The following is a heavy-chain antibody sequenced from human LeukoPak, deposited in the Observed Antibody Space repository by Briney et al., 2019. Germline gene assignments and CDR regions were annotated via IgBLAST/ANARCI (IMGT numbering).Heavy chain of an antibody. Sequence: GGSLRLSCAASGFSLSDQFMAWVRQAPGKGLEWIGRSRNRANSHTTEYAASVKGRFTISRDDSGDLMYLQMSSLKIEDTAVYFCTRDGGNSGNTAFDIWGQGTEVTVSS. CDR2: SRNRANSHTT. D-gene: IGHD3-16*01. V-gene: IGHV3-72*01. J-gene: IGHJ3*02. CDR1: GFSLSDQF. CDR3: TRDGGNSGNTAFDI.